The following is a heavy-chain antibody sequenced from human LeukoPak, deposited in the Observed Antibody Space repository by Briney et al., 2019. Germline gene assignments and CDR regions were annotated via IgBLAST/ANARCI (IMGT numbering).Heavy chain of an antibody. Sequence: GGSLRLSCAASGFTLSGYSMKWVRQAPGKGLEWVSSISSSRDYIYYADSGKGRFTISRDNAKNSLSLQMNSQRAEDTAVYYCVRDYGDFDYWGQGTLVTVSS. D-gene: IGHD4-17*01. CDR2: ISSSRDYI. CDR3: VRDYGDFDY. CDR1: GFTLSGYS. J-gene: IGHJ4*02. V-gene: IGHV3-21*01.